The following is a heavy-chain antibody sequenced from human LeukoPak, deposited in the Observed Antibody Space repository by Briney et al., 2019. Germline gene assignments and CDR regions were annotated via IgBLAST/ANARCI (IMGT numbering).Heavy chain of an antibody. J-gene: IGHJ4*02. CDR1: GFTFDDYG. CDR3: AREGSIAAAGNFDY. Sequence: PGGSLRLSCAASGFTFDDYGMSWVRQAPGKGLEWVSGINWNGGSTGYADSVKGRFTISRDNAKNSLYLQKNSLRAEDTALYYCAREGSIAAAGNFDYWGQGTLVTVSS. D-gene: IGHD6-13*01. CDR2: INWNGGST. V-gene: IGHV3-20*04.